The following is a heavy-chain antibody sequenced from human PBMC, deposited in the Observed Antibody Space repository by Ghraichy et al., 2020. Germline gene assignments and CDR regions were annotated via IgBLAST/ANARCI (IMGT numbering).Heavy chain of an antibody. CDR1: GFTFSNAW. V-gene: IGHV3-15*01. D-gene: IGHD3-22*01. CDR3: TTRGTPNYYDSSPSSEFDY. CDR2: IKSKTDGGTT. Sequence: GESLNISCAASGFTFSNAWMSWVRQAPGKGLEWVGRIKSKTDGGTTDYAAPVKGRFTISRDDSKNTLYLQMNSLKTEDTAVYYCTTRGTPNYYDSSPSSEFDYWGQGTLVTVSS. J-gene: IGHJ4*02.